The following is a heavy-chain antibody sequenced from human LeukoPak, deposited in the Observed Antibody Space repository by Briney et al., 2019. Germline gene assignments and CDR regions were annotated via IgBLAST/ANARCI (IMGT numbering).Heavy chain of an antibody. V-gene: IGHV3-7*01. CDR2: IKQDGSEK. Sequence: PGGSLRLSCAASGFTFSTYWMSGVRQAPGKGLEWVANIKQDGSEKYYVDSVTGRFTISRDNAKNSLYLQMNSLRAEDTAMYYCARDSAGNDYWGQGTLVTVSS. J-gene: IGHJ4*02. CDR3: ARDSAGNDY. D-gene: IGHD6-13*01. CDR1: GFTFSTYW.